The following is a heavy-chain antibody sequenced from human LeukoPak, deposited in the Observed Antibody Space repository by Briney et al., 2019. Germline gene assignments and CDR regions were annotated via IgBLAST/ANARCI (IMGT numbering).Heavy chain of an antibody. V-gene: IGHV4-59*01. CDR2: IYYSGST. CDR3: AREGVSGSSSNLGWFDP. Sequence: PSETLSLTCTVSGGSISSYYWSWIRQPPGKGLEWIGYIYYSGSTNYNPSLKSRVTISVDTSKNQFSLKLSSVTAADTAVYYCAREGVSGSSSNLGWFDPWGQGTLVTVSS. J-gene: IGHJ5*02. D-gene: IGHD6-13*01. CDR1: GGSISSYY.